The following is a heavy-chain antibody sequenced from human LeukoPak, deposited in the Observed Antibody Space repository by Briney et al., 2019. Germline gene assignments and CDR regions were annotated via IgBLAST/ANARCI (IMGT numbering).Heavy chain of an antibody. Sequence: GGSLRLSCAASGFTFSSYAMHWVRQAPGKGLEWVSVIYSGGSTYYADSVKGRFTISRDNSKNTLYLQMNSLRAEDTAVYYCARAIYFDYWGQGTLVTVSS. V-gene: IGHV3-53*01. CDR2: IYSGGST. CDR3: ARAIYFDY. CDR1: GFTFSSYA. J-gene: IGHJ4*02.